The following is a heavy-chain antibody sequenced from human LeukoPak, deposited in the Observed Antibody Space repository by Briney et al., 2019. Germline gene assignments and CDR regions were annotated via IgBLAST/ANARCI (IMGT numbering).Heavy chain of an antibody. Sequence: ASVKVSCKASGYTFTSYGISWVRQAPGQGLEWMGWISAYNGNTNYAQKLQGRVTMTTDTSTSTAYMELRSLRSDDTAVYYCARPLTVTPRYGMDVWGQGTTVTVSS. J-gene: IGHJ6*02. CDR3: ARPLTVTPRYGMDV. D-gene: IGHD4-17*01. CDR2: ISAYNGNT. CDR1: GYTFTSYG. V-gene: IGHV1-18*01.